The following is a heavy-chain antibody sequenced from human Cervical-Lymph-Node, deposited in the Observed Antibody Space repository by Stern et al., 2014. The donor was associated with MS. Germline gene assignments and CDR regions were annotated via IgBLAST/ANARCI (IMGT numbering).Heavy chain of an antibody. V-gene: IGHV3-30*04. CDR3: AKGGSGSYLD. J-gene: IGHJ4*02. CDR1: GFVFRRYA. D-gene: IGHD1-26*01. CDR2: ISYDGRDK. Sequence: VQLVESGGGVVQPGRSLRLSCAASGFVFRRYALHWVRQAPGKGLEWVALISYDGRDKYYPDSVNGRFTVSRDNSNNTVDLEMNSLRLEDTAVYYCAKGGSGSYLDWGQGSLVTVSS.